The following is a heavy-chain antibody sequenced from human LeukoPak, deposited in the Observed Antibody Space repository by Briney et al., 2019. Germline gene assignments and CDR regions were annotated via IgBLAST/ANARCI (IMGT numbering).Heavy chain of an antibody. V-gene: IGHV4-59*08. CDR1: GGSLNGYY. CDR3: ARHVYGEGTAV. Sequence: SETLSLTCTVSGGSLNGYYWGWIRQSPGKGLECIGYIHSSEGTAHNASLKSRLTISLDTSKNQFSLTLSSVTAADTAVYYCARHVYGEGTAVWGKGTTVTVSS. CDR2: IHSSEGT. D-gene: IGHD4-17*01. J-gene: IGHJ6*04.